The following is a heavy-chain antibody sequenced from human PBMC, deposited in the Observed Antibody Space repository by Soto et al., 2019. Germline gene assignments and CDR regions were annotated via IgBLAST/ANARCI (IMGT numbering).Heavy chain of an antibody. Sequence: SETLSLTCTVSGGSISSYYWSWIRQPPGKGLEWIGYIYYSGSTNYNPSLKSRVTISVDTSKNQFSLKLSSVTAADTAVYYCASFGYCSGGSCYGFDYWGQGTLVTVSS. CDR3: ASFGYCSGGSCYGFDY. CDR1: GGSISSYY. D-gene: IGHD2-15*01. V-gene: IGHV4-59*08. CDR2: IYYSGST. J-gene: IGHJ4*02.